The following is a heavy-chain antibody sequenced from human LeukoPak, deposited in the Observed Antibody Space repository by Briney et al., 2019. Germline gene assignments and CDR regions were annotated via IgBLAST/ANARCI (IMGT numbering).Heavy chain of an antibody. CDR3: AKDAMGGWGEFDS. CDR1: GVTFSSYG. V-gene: IGHV3-30*18. CDR2: ISYDGSNK. J-gene: IGHJ4*02. Sequence: GRPFTLSGAAPGVTFSSYGTHWVGHAPAQGMDWVAVISYDGSNKYYADSVKGRFTISRDNSKNTPYLQINSLRAEDTAVYYCAKDAMGGWGEFDSWGQGTLVTVSS. D-gene: IGHD1-26*01.